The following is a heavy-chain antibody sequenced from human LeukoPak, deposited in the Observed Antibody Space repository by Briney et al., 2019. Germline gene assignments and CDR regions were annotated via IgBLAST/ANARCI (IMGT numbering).Heavy chain of an antibody. CDR1: GFTFSSYS. CDR3: VRDLVWDTGRVDY. J-gene: IGHJ4*02. D-gene: IGHD3/OR15-3a*01. CDR2: IRQDGSQK. Sequence: GGSLRLSCAASGFTFSSYSMNWVRQAPGKGLEWVATIRQDGSQKYYVDSVKGRFTISRDNAKNSLFLQMNSLRDEDTATYYCVRDLVWDTGRVDYWGQGTLVTVSS. V-gene: IGHV3-7*01.